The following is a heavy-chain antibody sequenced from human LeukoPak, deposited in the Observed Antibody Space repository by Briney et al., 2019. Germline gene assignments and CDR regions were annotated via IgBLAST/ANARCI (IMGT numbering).Heavy chain of an antibody. Sequence: GGSLRLSCATSGFTFNNYAMSWVRQAPGKGLEWVSAISSTGIAAYYADSVKGRFTISRDNSKNTLYLQMNSLRAEDTAVYYCARDERKYSGSYSNAFDIWGQGTMVTVSS. CDR3: ARDERKYSGSYSNAFDI. V-gene: IGHV3-23*01. CDR1: GFTFNNYA. CDR2: ISSTGIAA. D-gene: IGHD1-26*01. J-gene: IGHJ3*02.